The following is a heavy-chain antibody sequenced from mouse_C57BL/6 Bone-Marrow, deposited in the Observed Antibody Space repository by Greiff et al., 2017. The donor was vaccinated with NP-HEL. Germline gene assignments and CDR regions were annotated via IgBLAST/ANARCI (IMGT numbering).Heavy chain of an antibody. Sequence: QVQLQQPGAELVKPGASVKLSCKASGYTFTSYWMHWVKQRPGQGLEWIGMIHPNSGSTNYNEKFKSKATLTVDKSSSTAYMQLSSLTSEDTAGYYCARGGEHCSIEVWGTGTPVTASS. J-gene: IGHJ1*03. V-gene: IGHV1-64*01. D-gene: IGHD1-1*01. CDR2: IHPNSGST. CDR1: GYTFTSYW. CDR3: ARGGEHCSIEV.